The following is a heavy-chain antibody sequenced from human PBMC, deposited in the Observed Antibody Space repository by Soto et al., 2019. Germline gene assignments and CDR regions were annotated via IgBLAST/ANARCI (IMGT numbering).Heavy chain of an antibody. V-gene: IGHV4-39*01. J-gene: IGHJ4*02. D-gene: IGHD2-2*01. CDR2: VFYGGPS. CDR1: GNSISTSNYY. CDR3: ASRKREEICSSGNCYFTY. Sequence: QLQMQESGPGLLKPSGTLSLTCAVSGNSISTSNYYWSWIRQSPGKGLEWIGSVFYGGPSYYNPSLKSRVTISVDASRNQFSLRLNFVTAADTAVYFCASRKREEICSSGNCYFTYWGQGTLVTVSS.